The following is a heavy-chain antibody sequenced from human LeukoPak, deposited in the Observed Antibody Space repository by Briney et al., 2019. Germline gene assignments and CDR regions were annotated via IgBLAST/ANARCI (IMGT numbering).Heavy chain of an antibody. CDR3: AKDYYYGSGTRRGVFEY. D-gene: IGHD3-10*01. CDR2: ISWNSGSI. CDR1: GFTFDDYA. J-gene: IGHJ4*02. V-gene: IGHV3-9*01. Sequence: GGSLRLSCAASGFTFDDYAMHWVRQGPGKGLEWVSGISWNSGSIGYADSVKGRFTISRDNAKNSLYLQMNSLRAEDTALYFCAKDYYYGSGTRRGVFEYWGQGTLVTVSS.